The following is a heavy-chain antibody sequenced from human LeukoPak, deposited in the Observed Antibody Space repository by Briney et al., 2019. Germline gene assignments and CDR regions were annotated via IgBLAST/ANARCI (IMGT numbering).Heavy chain of an antibody. D-gene: IGHD2-2*01. CDR2: ISSRSSYI. Sequence: GGSLRLSCAASGFTFSSYSMNWVRQAPGKGLGWVSSISSRSSYIYYADSVKGRFTTSRDNAKNSLYLQMNRLRAEDTAVYFCARVLLNHCSSTSCSRTGGYYFDYGGQGTLVTVSS. CDR1: GFTFSSYS. V-gene: IGHV3-21*01. J-gene: IGHJ4*02. CDR3: ARVLLNHCSSTSCSRTGGYYFDY.